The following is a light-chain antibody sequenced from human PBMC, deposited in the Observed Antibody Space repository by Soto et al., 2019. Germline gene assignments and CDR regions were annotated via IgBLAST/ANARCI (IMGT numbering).Light chain of an antibody. CDR1: QSISSF. CDR3: QQSYSTPPWT. J-gene: IGKJ1*01. CDR2: AAS. Sequence: DIQMTQSPSSLTASVGDRVTITCRASQSISSFLNWDQQKPGKAPQLLIYAASSLQSGVPSRFSGSGSGTDFTLTISSLQPEDFATYYCQQSYSTPPWTFGQGTKVEIK. V-gene: IGKV1-39*01.